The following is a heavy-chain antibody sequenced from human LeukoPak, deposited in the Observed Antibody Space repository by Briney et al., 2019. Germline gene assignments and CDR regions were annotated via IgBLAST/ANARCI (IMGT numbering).Heavy chain of an antibody. CDR1: GYSFTGKY. V-gene: IGHV1-2*02. D-gene: IGHD3-22*01. CDR2: INPNSGGT. Sequence: ASVNVSCKASGYSFTGKYMHWVRQAPGQGLEWMGWINPNSGGTNYAQKFQGRVTMTRDTSISTAYMELSRLRSDDTAVYYCARGYYYDSSGYFDLDYWGQGTLVTVSS. CDR3: ARGYYYDSSGYFDLDY. J-gene: IGHJ4*02.